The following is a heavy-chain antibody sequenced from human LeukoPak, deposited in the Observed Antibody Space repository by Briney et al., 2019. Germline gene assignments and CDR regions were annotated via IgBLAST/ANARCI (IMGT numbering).Heavy chain of an antibody. CDR3: ARLDSGGFYFVPY. CDR1: GYTFSNDW. J-gene: IGHJ4*02. CDR2: IHPGNSES. V-gene: IGHV5-51*01. Sequence: GESLKISCEASGYTFSNDWLGWVRQMPGKGLEWMGIIHPGNSESRYTPSFQGHVTFSVDKSITTAYLQWSSLEASDTAMYYCARLDSGGFYFVPYWGQGTLVTVSS. D-gene: IGHD3-22*01.